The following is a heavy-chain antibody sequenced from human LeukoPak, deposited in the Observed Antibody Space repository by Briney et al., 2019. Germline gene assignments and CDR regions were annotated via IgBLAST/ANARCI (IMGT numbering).Heavy chain of an antibody. CDR3: ARQNYPVAKYWYNGMDA. Sequence: GGSLRLSCLTSGFTFSNNWMSWVRQAPGRGLEWVADINQAGSEKYYVDAVKGRFTISRDNAKNSLYLERNILRAADTAVYYCARQNYPVAKYWYNGMDASGKGTTVTVSS. D-gene: IGHD2-8*02. CDR1: GFTFSNNW. CDR2: INQAGSEK. V-gene: IGHV3-7*03. J-gene: IGHJ6*04.